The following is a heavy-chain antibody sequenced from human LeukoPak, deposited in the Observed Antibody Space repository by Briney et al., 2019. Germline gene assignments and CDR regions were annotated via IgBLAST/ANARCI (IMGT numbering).Heavy chain of an antibody. V-gene: IGHV3-23*01. CDR3: AKVGGESPYNWFDP. J-gene: IGHJ5*02. D-gene: IGHD3-16*01. Sequence: GGTLRLSCAASGFTFSSYGMSWVRQAPGKGLEWVSAISGSGGSTYYADSVKGRFTISRDNSKNTLYLQMNSLRAEDTAVYYCAKVGGESPYNWFDPWGQGTLVTVSS. CDR2: ISGSGGST. CDR1: GFTFSSYG.